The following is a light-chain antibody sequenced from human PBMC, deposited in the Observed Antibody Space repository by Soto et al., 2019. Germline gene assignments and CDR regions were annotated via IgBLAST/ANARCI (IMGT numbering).Light chain of an antibody. J-gene: IGKJ2*01. Sequence: DIQMTQSPASLSASVGDRVTITCRASQSISSYLNWYQEKPGKAPKLLIYAASSLHGGVPSRFSGSGSGTDFTLAISSLQPEDFATYYCQQTYDTPYTFGQGTKLQVK. CDR2: AAS. CDR3: QQTYDTPYT. CDR1: QSISSY. V-gene: IGKV1-39*01.